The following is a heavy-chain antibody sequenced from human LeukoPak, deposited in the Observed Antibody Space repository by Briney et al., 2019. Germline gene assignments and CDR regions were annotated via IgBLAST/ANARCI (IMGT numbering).Heavy chain of an antibody. CDR1: GFTFSSYS. D-gene: IGHD3-22*01. Sequence: GGSLRLSCAASGFTFSSYSMNWVRQAPGKGLEWVSSISSSSSYIYYADSVKGRFTISRDNAKNSLYLQMNSLRAEDTAVYYCAKRARREVVITTSPFDYWGQGTLVTVSS. CDR2: ISSSSSYI. J-gene: IGHJ4*02. V-gene: IGHV3-21*01. CDR3: AKRARREVVITTSPFDY.